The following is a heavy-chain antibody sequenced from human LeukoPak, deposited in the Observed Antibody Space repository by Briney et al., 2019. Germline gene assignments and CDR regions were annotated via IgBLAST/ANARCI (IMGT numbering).Heavy chain of an antibody. D-gene: IGHD1-26*01. V-gene: IGHV3-21*01. J-gene: IGHJ4*02. CDR3: ARNGIVGAGYYFDY. Sequence: GGSLRLSCAASGFTFSSYTMNWVRQAPGKGLEWVSSISSSSSYIYYADSVKGRFSISRDNAKKSLYLQMNILRAEETAVYYCARNGIVGAGYYFDYWGQGTLVTVSS. CDR2: ISSSSSYI. CDR1: GFTFSSYT.